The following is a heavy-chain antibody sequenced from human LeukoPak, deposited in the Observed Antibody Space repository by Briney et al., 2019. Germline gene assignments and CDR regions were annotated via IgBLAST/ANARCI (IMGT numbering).Heavy chain of an antibody. CDR3: ARDRVATMSSYYYMDV. V-gene: IGHV3-64*01. CDR2: ISSNGGST. Sequence: SGGSLRLSCAASGFTFSSYAMHWVRQAPGKGLEYVSAISSNGGSTYYANSVKGRFTISRDNSKNTLYLQMGSLRAEDMAVYYCARDRVATMSSYYYMDVWGKGTTVTVSS. CDR1: GFTFSSYA. D-gene: IGHD5-12*01. J-gene: IGHJ6*03.